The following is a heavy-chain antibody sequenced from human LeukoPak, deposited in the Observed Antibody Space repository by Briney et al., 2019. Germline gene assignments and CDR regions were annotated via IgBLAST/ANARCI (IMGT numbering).Heavy chain of an antibody. CDR3: ARQRNANQLRYNFDY. D-gene: IGHD2-2*01. V-gene: IGHV4-39*01. CDR1: GGSISSSSYY. Sequence: PSETLSLTCTVSGGSISSSSYYWGWIRQPPGKGLEWIGSIYHSGSTYYNPSLKSRVTISVDTSKNQFSLKLSSVTAADTAVYYCARQRNANQLRYNFDYWGQGTLVTVSS. CDR2: IYHSGST. J-gene: IGHJ4*02.